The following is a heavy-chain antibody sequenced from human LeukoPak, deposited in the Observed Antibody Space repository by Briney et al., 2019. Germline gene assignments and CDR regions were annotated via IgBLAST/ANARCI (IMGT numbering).Heavy chain of an antibody. CDR1: GFTFGSYS. Sequence: GGSLRLSCTASGFTFGSYSMNWVRQSPGRGLEWISSISGNGTSIKFANSLRGRFSVSRDNAKSSVYLHLSSLRAEDSGIYYCSKPQSSRPGDFDYWGQGILVTVTS. J-gene: IGHJ4*02. V-gene: IGHV3-21*01. D-gene: IGHD1-14*01. CDR3: SKPQSSRPGDFDY. CDR2: ISGNGTSI.